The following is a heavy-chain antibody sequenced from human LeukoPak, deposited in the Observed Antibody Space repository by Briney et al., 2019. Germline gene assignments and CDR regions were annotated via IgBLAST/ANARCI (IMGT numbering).Heavy chain of an antibody. D-gene: IGHD5-12*01. CDR3: ATDGARGYSGYETSYDY. Sequence: ASVKVSCKVSGYTLTELSMHWVRQAPGKGLEWMGGFDPEDGETIYAQKFQGRVTMTEDTSTDTAYMELSSLRSEDTAVYYCATDGARGYSGYETSYDYWGQETLVTVSS. CDR1: GYTLTELS. CDR2: FDPEDGET. V-gene: IGHV1-24*01. J-gene: IGHJ4*02.